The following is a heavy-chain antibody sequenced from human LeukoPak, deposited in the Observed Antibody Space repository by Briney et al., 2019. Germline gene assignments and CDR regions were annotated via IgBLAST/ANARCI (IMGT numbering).Heavy chain of an antibody. J-gene: IGHJ4*02. D-gene: IGHD3-22*01. CDR3: AREAEIYYDSSGYYPDY. V-gene: IGHV3-9*01. CDR1: GFTFDDYA. Sequence: GGSLRLSCAASGFTFDDYAMHWVRHAPGKGLEWVSGISWNSGSIGYADSVKGRFTISRDNAKNSLYLQMNSLRAEDTAVYYCAREAEIYYDSSGYYPDYWGQGTLVTVSS. CDR2: ISWNSGSI.